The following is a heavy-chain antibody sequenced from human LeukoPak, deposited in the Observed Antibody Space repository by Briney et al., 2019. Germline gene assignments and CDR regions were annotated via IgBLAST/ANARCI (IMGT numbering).Heavy chain of an antibody. Sequence: GGSLRLSCAASGFSLSSFAMHWVRQAPGKGLEWVAVVWHDGSNKYYADSVKGRFTVSRDNSKNTLFLQMNSLRAKDTAVYYCARGYGDYDFFFNYWGQGTLVTVSS. CDR2: VWHDGSNK. V-gene: IGHV3-33*01. J-gene: IGHJ4*02. CDR1: GFSLSSFA. CDR3: ARGYGDYDFFFNY. D-gene: IGHD4-17*01.